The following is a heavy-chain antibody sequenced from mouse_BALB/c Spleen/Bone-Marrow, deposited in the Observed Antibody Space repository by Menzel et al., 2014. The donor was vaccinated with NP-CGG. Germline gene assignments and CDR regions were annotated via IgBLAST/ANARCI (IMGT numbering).Heavy chain of an antibody. CDR1: GFSLTSYG. Sequence: VQLQQSGPGPVSPSQSLSITCTVSGFSLTSYGVHWVRQPPGKGLEWLGVIWAGGSTNYNSALMSRLSISKDSSKSQVFLKMNSLQTDDTAMYYCARDENYYGNYGTMDYWGQGTSVTVSS. CDR3: ARDENYYGNYGTMDY. D-gene: IGHD2-1*01. V-gene: IGHV2-9*02. CDR2: IWAGGST. J-gene: IGHJ4*01.